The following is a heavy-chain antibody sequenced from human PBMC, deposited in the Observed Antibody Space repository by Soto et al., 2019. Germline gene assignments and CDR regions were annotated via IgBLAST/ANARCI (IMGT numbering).Heavy chain of an antibody. J-gene: IGHJ4*02. D-gene: IGHD3-22*01. V-gene: IGHV1-2*04. CDR1: GYTFTSYG. CDR3: ARGPYYYDSSGYSPLDY. CDR2: INPNSGGT. Sequence: ASVKVSCKASGYTFTSYGISWVRQAPGQGLEWMGWINPNSGGTNYAQKFQGWVTMTRDTSISTAYMELSRLRSDDTAVYYCARGPYYYDSSGYSPLDYWGQGTLVTVSS.